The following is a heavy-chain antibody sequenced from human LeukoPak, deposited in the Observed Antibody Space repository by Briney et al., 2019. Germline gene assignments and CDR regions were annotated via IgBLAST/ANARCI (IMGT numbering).Heavy chain of an antibody. CDR1: GFTFSSYS. D-gene: IGHD4/OR15-4a*01. CDR3: ARGYTNYFGDIDY. J-gene: IGHJ4*01. CDR2: ISSSGYTV. Sequence: PGGSLRLSCAASGFTFSSYSMNWVRHAPGKGPEWVSYISSSGYTVHYVDSVQGRFTISRDNAKNSLSLQLSSLRAEDTGLYYCARGYTNYFGDIDYWGHVTLVSVSS. V-gene: IGHV3-48*04.